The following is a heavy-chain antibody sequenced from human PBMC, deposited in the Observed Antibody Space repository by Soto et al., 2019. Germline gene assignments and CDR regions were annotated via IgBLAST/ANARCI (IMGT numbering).Heavy chain of an antibody. D-gene: IGHD2-2*01. Sequence: PGGSLRLSCAASGLSVVGSYMNWFRQSPQKGLEWISVIYPDDNTYYAESVRGRFTLSKDSSRNTVSLQMNSLRAEDTAVYYCTRDTPHTVVVPVPVSGDDGMDVWGQGTTVTVSS. CDR1: GLSVVGSY. J-gene: IGHJ6*02. CDR3: TRDTPHTVVVPVPVSGDDGMDV. V-gene: IGHV3-66*01. CDR2: IYPDDNT.